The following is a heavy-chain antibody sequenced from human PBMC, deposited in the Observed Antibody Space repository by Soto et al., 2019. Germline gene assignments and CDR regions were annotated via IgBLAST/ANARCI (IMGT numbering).Heavy chain of an antibody. CDR2: TSSSSSTI. Sequence: EVQLVESGGGLVQPGGSLRLSCAASGFTFSSYSMNWVRQAPGKGLERVSYTSSSSSTIYYAGSVKGRFTIARDNAKNSLDLRMNSLRAEDTAVYYCAREQRDFWSGPRAFDIWGQGTMVPISS. CDR3: AREQRDFWSGPRAFDI. CDR1: GFTFSSYS. D-gene: IGHD3-3*01. J-gene: IGHJ3*02. V-gene: IGHV3-48*01.